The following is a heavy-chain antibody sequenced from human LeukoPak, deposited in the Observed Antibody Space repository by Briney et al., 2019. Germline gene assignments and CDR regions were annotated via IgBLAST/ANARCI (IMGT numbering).Heavy chain of an antibody. J-gene: IGHJ4*02. D-gene: IGHD2-21*02. CDR3: ARDDSWAFDY. CDR1: GFNFSRYS. V-gene: IGHV3-48*02. CDR2: IRTSSGGI. Sequence: GGSLRLSCAASGFNFSRYSVNWVRQAPGKGLEWVAYIRTSSGGIYYADSVKGRFTISTDTAKNSLYLEMNNLRDGDTAVYYCARDDSWAFDYWGQGTLVTVSS.